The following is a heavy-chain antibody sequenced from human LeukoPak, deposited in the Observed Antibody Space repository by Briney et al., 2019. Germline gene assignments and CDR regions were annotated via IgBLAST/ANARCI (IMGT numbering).Heavy chain of an antibody. CDR2: IIPIFGTT. Sequence: ASVKVSCKASGYTFTSFGISWVRQAPGQGLEWMGGIIPIFGTTKYAQKFQGRVTITADESTSTAYMELSSLRSEDTAVYYCASRGGVTQVNDYYYFAMDVWGQGTTVTVSS. D-gene: IGHD2-21*02. CDR3: ASRGGVTQVNDYYYFAMDV. J-gene: IGHJ6*02. CDR1: GYTFTSFG. V-gene: IGHV1-69*13.